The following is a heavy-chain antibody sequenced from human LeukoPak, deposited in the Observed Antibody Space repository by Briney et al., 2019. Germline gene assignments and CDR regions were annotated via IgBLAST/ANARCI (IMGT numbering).Heavy chain of an antibody. CDR3: AKDSRYYDSSGTPANDY. Sequence: PGGSLRLSCAASGFTFSSYAMSWVRQAPGKGLEWVSAISGSGGSTYYADSVKGRFTISRDNSKDTLYLQMNSLRAEDTAVYYCAKDSRYYDSSGTPANDYWGQGTLVTVSS. D-gene: IGHD3-22*01. J-gene: IGHJ4*02. V-gene: IGHV3-23*01. CDR2: ISGSGGST. CDR1: GFTFSSYA.